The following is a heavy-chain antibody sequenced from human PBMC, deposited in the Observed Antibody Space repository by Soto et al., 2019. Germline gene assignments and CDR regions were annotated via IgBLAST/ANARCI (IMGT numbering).Heavy chain of an antibody. Sequence: GGSLRLSCAASGFTFSSYSMNWVRQAPGKGLEWVSYISSSSSTIYYADSVKGRFTISRDNAKNSLYLQMNSLRDEDTAVYYCARDDFWSGYYRSTDYWGQGTLVTVSS. V-gene: IGHV3-48*02. CDR2: ISSSSSTI. CDR1: GFTFSSYS. D-gene: IGHD3-3*01. CDR3: ARDDFWSGYYRSTDY. J-gene: IGHJ4*02.